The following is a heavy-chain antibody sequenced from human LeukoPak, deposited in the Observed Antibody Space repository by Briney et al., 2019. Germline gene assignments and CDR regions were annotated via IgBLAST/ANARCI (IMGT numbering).Heavy chain of an antibody. V-gene: IGHV3-48*03. Sequence: QSGGSLRLSCAASGFTLSSYAMSWVRQAPGKGLEWISYISSSGSMIYYADSVKGRFTISRDNAKNSLFLQMNSLRAEDTALYYCMRDKFINWFDAWGQGTQVTVSS. CDR2: ISSSGSMI. CDR1: GFTLSSYA. J-gene: IGHJ5*02. CDR3: MRDKFINWFDA.